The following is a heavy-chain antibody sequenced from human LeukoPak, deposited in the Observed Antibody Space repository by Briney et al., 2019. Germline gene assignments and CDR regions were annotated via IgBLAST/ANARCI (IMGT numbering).Heavy chain of an antibody. D-gene: IGHD2-15*01. CDR2: MKRDGSES. Sequence: GGSLRLSCAASGFIFSTYWTNWVRQAPGKGLEWVANMKRDGSESHYVDSVKGRFTISRDNTKNSLYLQMNSLRAEDTAVYYCASEVVGDTFDIWGQGTMVTVSS. J-gene: IGHJ3*02. V-gene: IGHV3-7*01. CDR1: GFIFSTYW. CDR3: ASEVVGDTFDI.